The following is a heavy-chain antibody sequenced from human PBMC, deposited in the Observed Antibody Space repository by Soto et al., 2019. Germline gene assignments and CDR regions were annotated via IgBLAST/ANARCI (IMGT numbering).Heavy chain of an antibody. CDR3: TTGTEYSSGWEFDY. J-gene: IGHJ4*02. CDR1: GFTFSDHY. D-gene: IGHD6-19*01. V-gene: IGHV3-72*01. CDR2: IRNKANSYTT. Sequence: SGGSLRLSCAASGFTFSDHYMDWVRQAPGKGLEWVGRIRNKANSYTTDYVASVKGRFTISRDDSKNTLYLQMNSLKTEDTAVYYCTTGTEYSSGWEFDYWGQGT.